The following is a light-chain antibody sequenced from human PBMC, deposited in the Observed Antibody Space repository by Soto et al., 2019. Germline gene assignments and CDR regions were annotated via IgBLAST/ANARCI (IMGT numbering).Light chain of an antibody. Sequence: EIVMTQSPATLSVSPGERATLSCRASQSLSSSLAWYQPKPGQAPRLLIYDASTRATDIPARFSGSGSGTEFTLTISSLQSEDSAVYYCLQYFRWRTFGQGTKVEIK. J-gene: IGKJ1*01. CDR1: QSLSSS. V-gene: IGKV3-15*01. CDR3: LQYFRWRT. CDR2: DAS.